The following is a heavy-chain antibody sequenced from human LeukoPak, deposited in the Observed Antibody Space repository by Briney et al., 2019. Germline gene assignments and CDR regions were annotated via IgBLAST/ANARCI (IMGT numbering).Heavy chain of an antibody. D-gene: IGHD6-6*01. CDR3: AREFVFSGSTWSSKFDP. CDR2: IYYTGTT. Sequence: SETLSLTCTVSGDSISRYYWSWIRQPPGKGLEWIGYIYYTGTTNYNPSLKSRVTITVDTSKNQFPLRLSSVTAADTAVYYCAREFVFSGSTWSSKFDPWGQGTLVTVSS. CDR1: GDSISRYY. V-gene: IGHV4-59*01. J-gene: IGHJ5*02.